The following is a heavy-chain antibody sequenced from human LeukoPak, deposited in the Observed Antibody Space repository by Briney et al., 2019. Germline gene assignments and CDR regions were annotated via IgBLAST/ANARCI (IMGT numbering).Heavy chain of an antibody. Sequence: SETLSLTCAAYGGSFSGYYWSWLRQSPGKGLEWIAYICDSGSTNYNPSLKSRVTISVGMSKNQFSLKVSSVTATDTAVYYCARQSDGRGYYFDYWGRGTLVTVSS. V-gene: IGHV4-59*08. D-gene: IGHD3-22*01. CDR3: ARQSDGRGYYFDY. CDR1: GGSFSGYY. J-gene: IGHJ4*02. CDR2: ICDSGST.